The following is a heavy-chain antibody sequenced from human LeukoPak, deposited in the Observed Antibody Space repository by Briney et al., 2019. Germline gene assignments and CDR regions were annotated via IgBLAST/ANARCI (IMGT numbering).Heavy chain of an antibody. Sequence: ASVKVSCKASGGTFSSYAISWVRQAPGQGLEWMGRIIPIFGIANYAQKFQGRVTITADKSTSTAYMELSSLRSEDTAVYYCASEVAYCGGDCYSGWFDTWGQGILVTVSS. V-gene: IGHV1-69*04. CDR1: GGTFSSYA. CDR3: ASEVAYCGGDCYSGWFDT. J-gene: IGHJ5*02. D-gene: IGHD2-21*02. CDR2: IIPIFGIA.